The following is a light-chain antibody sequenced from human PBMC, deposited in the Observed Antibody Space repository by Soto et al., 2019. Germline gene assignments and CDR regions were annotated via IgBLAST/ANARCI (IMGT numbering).Light chain of an antibody. CDR3: QTWGTGIQV. CDR2: LNSDGSH. V-gene: IGLV4-69*01. Sequence: VLTQSPSASASLGASVKLTCTLSSGHSSYAIAWHQQQPEKGPRYLMKLNSDGSHSKGDGIPDRFSGSSSGAERHLTISSLQSEDEADYYCQTWGTGIQVFGGGTKVTVL. CDR1: SGHSSYA. J-gene: IGLJ2*01.